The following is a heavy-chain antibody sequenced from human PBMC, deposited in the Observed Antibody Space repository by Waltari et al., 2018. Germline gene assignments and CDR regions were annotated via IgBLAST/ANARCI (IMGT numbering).Heavy chain of an antibody. CDR2: ISSDGNFK. CDR1: GFTFKNYG. CDR3: AKEKRNVGVDY. J-gene: IGHJ4*02. V-gene: IGHV3-30*18. Sequence: QVQLVESGGGVVQPGKSLRISCEAYGFTFKNYGFHWVRRAPGKALDWVAVISSDGNFKYHADSVKGRFTISRDNSRNTLYLQMDSLTIEDTGVYFCAKEKRNVGVDYWGQGILVTVSS. D-gene: IGHD3-10*02.